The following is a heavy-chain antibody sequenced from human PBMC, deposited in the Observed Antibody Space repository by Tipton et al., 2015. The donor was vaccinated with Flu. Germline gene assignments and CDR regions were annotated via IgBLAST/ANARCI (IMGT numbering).Heavy chain of an antibody. CDR3: ARRGLAGCSSWYVDWFDP. V-gene: IGHV3-7*01. CDR1: GFTFSSYW. J-gene: IGHJ5*02. D-gene: IGHD6-13*01. CDR2: IKQDGSEK. Sequence: SLRLSCAASGFTFSSYWMSWVRQAPGKGLEWVANIKQDGSEKYYVDSVKGRFTISRDNAKNSLYLQMNSLRAEDTAVYYCARRGLAGCSSWYVDWFDPWGQGTLVTVSS.